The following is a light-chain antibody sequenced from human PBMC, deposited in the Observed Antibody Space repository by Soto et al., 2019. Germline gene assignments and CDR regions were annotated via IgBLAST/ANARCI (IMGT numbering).Light chain of an antibody. CDR1: QTISSW. V-gene: IGKV1-5*03. Sequence: DIQMTQSPSTLSGSVGDRVTITCRASQTISSWLAWYQQKPGKAPKLLIYKASTLKSGVPSRFSGSGSGTDFTLTISRLEPEDFAVYYCQQYGSSSVTFGQGTRLENK. CDR2: KAS. CDR3: QQYGSSSVT. J-gene: IGKJ5*01.